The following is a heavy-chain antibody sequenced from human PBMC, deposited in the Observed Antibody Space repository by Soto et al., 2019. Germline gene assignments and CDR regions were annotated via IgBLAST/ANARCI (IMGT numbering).Heavy chain of an antibody. V-gene: IGHV1-69*13. Sequence: ASVKVSCKASGGTFSSYAISWVRQAPGQGLEWMGGIIPIFGTANYAQKFQGRVTITADESTSTAYMELSSLRSEDTAVYYCARDPTYYDFWSGYQNYYYYYGMDVWGQGTTVAVSS. D-gene: IGHD3-3*01. CDR3: ARDPTYYDFWSGYQNYYYYYGMDV. CDR1: GGTFSSYA. CDR2: IIPIFGTA. J-gene: IGHJ6*02.